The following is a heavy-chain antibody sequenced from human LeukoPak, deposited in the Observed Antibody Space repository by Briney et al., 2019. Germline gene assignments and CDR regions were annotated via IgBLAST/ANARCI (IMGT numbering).Heavy chain of an antibody. CDR2: IYPGDSDT. V-gene: IGHV5-51*01. D-gene: IGHD6-6*01. J-gene: IGHJ4*02. Sequence: ESLKISCTGSGYSFTSYWIGRVRQMPGKGLEWMGIIYPGDSDTRYSPSFQGQVTISADKSISTAYLQWSSLKASDTAMYYCARRIAARTFDYWGQGTLVTVSS. CDR3: ARRIAARTFDY. CDR1: GYSFTSYW.